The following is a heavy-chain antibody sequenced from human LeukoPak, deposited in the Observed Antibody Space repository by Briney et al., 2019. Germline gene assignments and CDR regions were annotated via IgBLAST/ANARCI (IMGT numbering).Heavy chain of an antibody. J-gene: IGHJ5*02. CDR1: GGSISSGGHS. CDR3: ARSLCPAYCRTNWFDP. V-gene: IGHV4-30-2*01. CDR2: IYHSGSGST. D-gene: IGHD2-15*01. Sequence: KPSETLSLTCTVSGGSISSGGHSWSWIRQPPGKGLEWIGYIYHSGSGSTYYNPSLKSRVTISIDKSKNQFSLKLNSVTAADTAVYYCARSLCPAYCRTNWFDPWGQGTLVTVSS.